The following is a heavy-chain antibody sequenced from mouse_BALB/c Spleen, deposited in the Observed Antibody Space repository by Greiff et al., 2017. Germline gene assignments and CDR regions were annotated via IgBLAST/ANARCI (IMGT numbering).Heavy chain of an antibody. CDR3: ARDRGYYGSRWYFDV. D-gene: IGHD1-1*01. J-gene: IGHJ1*01. V-gene: IGHV2-9*02. CDR2: IWAGGST. Sequence: VQLQESGPGLVAPSQSLSITCTVSGFSLTSYGVHWVRQPPGKGLEWLGVIWAGGSTNYNSALMSRLSISKDNSKSQVFLKMNSLQTDDTAMYYCARDRGYYGSRWYFDVWGAGTTVTVSS. CDR1: GFSLTSYG.